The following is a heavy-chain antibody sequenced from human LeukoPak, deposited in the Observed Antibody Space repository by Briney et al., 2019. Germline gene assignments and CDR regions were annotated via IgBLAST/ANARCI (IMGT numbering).Heavy chain of an antibody. D-gene: IGHD2-15*01. CDR3: ARELYCSGGTCSNDYYYYYYMDV. Sequence: GGSLILSCAASGFTFSTYSMNWVRQAPGKGLEWVSSISSGSSYIYYADSVKGRFTISRDNAKNSLYLQMNSLRAEDTAVYYCARELYCSGGTCSNDYYYYYYMDVWGKGTTVTVSS. J-gene: IGHJ6*03. CDR1: GFTFSTYS. V-gene: IGHV3-21*01. CDR2: ISSGSSYI.